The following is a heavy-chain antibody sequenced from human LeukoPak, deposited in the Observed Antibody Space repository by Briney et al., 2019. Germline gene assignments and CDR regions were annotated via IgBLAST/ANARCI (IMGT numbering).Heavy chain of an antibody. Sequence: GGSLRLSCAASGFTFSSYGMHWVRQAPGKGLEWVTFIRYDGSNKYYADSVKGRFTISRDNAKNSLYLQMNSLRAEDTAVYYCARDSPGYYDSSGYQWGQGTLVTVSS. CDR2: IRYDGSNK. J-gene: IGHJ4*02. D-gene: IGHD3-22*01. CDR3: ARDSPGYYDSSGYQ. V-gene: IGHV3-30*02. CDR1: GFTFSSYG.